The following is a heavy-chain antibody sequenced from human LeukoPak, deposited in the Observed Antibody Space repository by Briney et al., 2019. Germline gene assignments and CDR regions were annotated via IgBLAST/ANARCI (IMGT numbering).Heavy chain of an antibody. D-gene: IGHD3-10*01. CDR3: ARGLHDYYGSGSYAWFDP. J-gene: IGHJ5*02. V-gene: IGHV4-4*07. Sequence: SETLSLTCTVSGGSISSYYWSWIRQPAGKGLEWIGRIYTSGSTNYNPSLKSRVTMSVDTSKNQFSLKLSSVTAADTAVYYCARGLHDYYGSGSYAWFDPWGQGTLVTVSS. CDR1: GGSISSYY. CDR2: IYTSGST.